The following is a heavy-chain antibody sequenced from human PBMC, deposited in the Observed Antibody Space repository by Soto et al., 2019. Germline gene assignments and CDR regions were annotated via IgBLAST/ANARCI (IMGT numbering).Heavy chain of an antibody. D-gene: IGHD6-25*01. V-gene: IGHV5-51*01. CDR2: MYPGTSDI. CDR1: GYKFSKLW. J-gene: IGHJ6*02. Sequence: GESLKISCKGSGYKFSKLWLGWVRQMPGKGLECIGVMYPGTSDIRYSPSFQGQVTISADNSISTAYLHWNSLKASDTALYYCATQRDFYYGMDVWGQGTTVTVSS. CDR3: ATQRDFYYGMDV.